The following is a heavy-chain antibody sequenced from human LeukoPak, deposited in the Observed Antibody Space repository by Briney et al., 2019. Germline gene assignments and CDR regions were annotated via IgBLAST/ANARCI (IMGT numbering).Heavy chain of an antibody. CDR3: ARHVPTTSGYDYAFDY. J-gene: IGHJ4*02. V-gene: IGHV4-59*08. CDR2: IYYSGST. CDR1: GGSISSYY. Sequence: PSETLSLICTVSGGSISSYYWSWIRQPPGKGLEWIGYIYYSGSTNYNPSLKSRVTISLDTSKNQFSLKLSSVTAADTAVYYCARHVPTTSGYDYAFDYWGQGTLVTVSS. D-gene: IGHD5-12*01.